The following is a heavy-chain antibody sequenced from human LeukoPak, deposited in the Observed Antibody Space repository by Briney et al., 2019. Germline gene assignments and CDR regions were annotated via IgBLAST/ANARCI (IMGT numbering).Heavy chain of an antibody. CDR1: GFTFSGSA. D-gene: IGHD3-22*01. J-gene: IGHJ4*02. V-gene: IGHV3-73*01. CDR3: ARYFHPLDSSGYYGDFDY. Sequence: GGSLRLSYAASGFTFSGSALHWVRQASGKGLEWVGRIRSTANGYATAYAASVKGRFTISRDDSKNTAYLQMDSLKTEDTAVYYCARYFHPLDSSGYYGDFDYWGQGTLVTVSS. CDR2: IRSTANGYAT.